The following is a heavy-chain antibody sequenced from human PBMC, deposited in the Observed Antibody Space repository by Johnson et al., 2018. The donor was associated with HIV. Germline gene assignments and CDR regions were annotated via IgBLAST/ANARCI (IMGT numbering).Heavy chain of an antibody. V-gene: IGHV3-30-3*01. CDR1: GFTFSSYA. CDR2: ISYDGSNK. Sequence: QVQLVESGGGVVQPGRSLRLSCAASGFTFSSYAMHWVRQAPGKGLECVAVISYDGSNKYYADSVKGRFTISRDNSKNTLYLQMNSLRAEDTAVDYCARDILLLSSRGNAFYIWGQGTMVTVSS. D-gene: IGHD6-13*01. CDR3: ARDILLLSSRGNAFYI. J-gene: IGHJ3*02.